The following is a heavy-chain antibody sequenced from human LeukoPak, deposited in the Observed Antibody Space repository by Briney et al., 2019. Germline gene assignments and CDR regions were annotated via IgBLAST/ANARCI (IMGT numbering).Heavy chain of an antibody. J-gene: IGHJ6*02. CDR1: GFTFSSYA. Sequence: GESLRLSCAASGFTFSSYAMSWVRQAPGKGLEWVSAISGSGGSTYYADSVKGRFTISRDNSKNTLYLQMNSLRAEDTAVYYCAKGGITMVRGVIRGYYGMDVWGQGTTVTVSS. D-gene: IGHD3-10*01. CDR3: AKGGITMVRGVIRGYYGMDV. CDR2: ISGSGGST. V-gene: IGHV3-23*01.